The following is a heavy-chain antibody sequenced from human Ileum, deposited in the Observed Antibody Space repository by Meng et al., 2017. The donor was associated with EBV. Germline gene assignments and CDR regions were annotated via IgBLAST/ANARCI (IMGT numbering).Heavy chain of an antibody. Sequence: QGQASGSVGGWVQPGRSVSLSWPAPGFTFSSYSMHWVRQAPGKGREWVPVISYDGSNKYYADSVKVRFTISRYNSKNTLYLQMNSLRAEDTAVYYCARDQSDYFDYWGQGTLVTVSS. CDR3: ARDQSDYFDY. J-gene: IGHJ4*02. CDR2: ISYDGSNK. V-gene: IGHV3-30-3*01. CDR1: GFTFSSYS.